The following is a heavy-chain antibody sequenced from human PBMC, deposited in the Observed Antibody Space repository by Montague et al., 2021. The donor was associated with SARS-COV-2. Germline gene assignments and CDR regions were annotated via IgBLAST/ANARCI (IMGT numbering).Heavy chain of an antibody. Sequence: YLSLSCAASGFTFSSYSMNWVRQAPGKGLEWVSYISSSSSTIYYADSVKGRFTISRDNAKNSLYLQMNSLRDEDTAVYYCARMGHYLKGVDIWGQGTMVTASS. CDR1: GFTFSSYS. J-gene: IGHJ3*02. D-gene: IGHD3-10*01. V-gene: IGHV3-48*02. CDR2: ISSSSSTI. CDR3: ARMGHYLKGVDI.